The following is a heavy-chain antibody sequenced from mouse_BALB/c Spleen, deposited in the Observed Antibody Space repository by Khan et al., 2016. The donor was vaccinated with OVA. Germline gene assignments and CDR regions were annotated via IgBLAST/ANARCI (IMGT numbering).Heavy chain of an antibody. J-gene: IGHJ2*01. CDR1: GYSITSGYA. V-gene: IGHV3-2*02. D-gene: IGHD1-1*01. Sequence: LQQSGPGLVKPSQSLSLTCTVTGYSITSGYAWNWIRHFPGNKLEWMGYISYSGGTSYNPSLKSRISITRDPYKNQFFLQLNSVPTEDTATYYCARGNYYGYYFDYWGQGTPLTVSS. CDR3: ARGNYYGYYFDY. CDR2: ISYSGGT.